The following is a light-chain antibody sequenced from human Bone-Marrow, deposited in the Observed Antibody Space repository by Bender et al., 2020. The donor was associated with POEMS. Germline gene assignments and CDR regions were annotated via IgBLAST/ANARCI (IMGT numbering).Light chain of an antibody. Sequence: QSVLTQPASVSGSPGQSITLSCTGTSGDVGNYNYVSWYQHHPGKAPKLMIYDVTHRPSGVSSRFSGSKSGNTASLTISSLPAEDEAHYYCNSYTRGSAVLVFGGGTKLTVL. CDR2: DVT. J-gene: IGLJ3*02. CDR1: SGDVGNYNY. V-gene: IGLV2-14*03. CDR3: NSYTRGSAVLV.